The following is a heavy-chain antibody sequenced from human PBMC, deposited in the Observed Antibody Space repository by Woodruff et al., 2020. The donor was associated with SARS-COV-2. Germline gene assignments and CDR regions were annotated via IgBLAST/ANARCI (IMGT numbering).Heavy chain of an antibody. V-gene: IGHV5-51*01. CDR2: T. Sequence: TRYSPSFQGQVTISADKSISTAYLQWSSLKASDTAMYYCARQGIAAAGVDYWGQGTLVTVSS. CDR3: ARQGIAAAGVDY. J-gene: IGHJ4*02. D-gene: IGHD6-13*01.